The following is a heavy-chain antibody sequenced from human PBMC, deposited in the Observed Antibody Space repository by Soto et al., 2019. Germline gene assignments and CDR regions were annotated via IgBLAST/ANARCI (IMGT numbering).Heavy chain of an antibody. D-gene: IGHD6-6*01. J-gene: IGHJ3*02. CDR2: IIPHFGKT. CDR3: ATALALNYNSSFGAFDI. Sequence: ASVKVSCKASGGTFSSHAISWVRQAPGQGLERMGGIIPHFGKTNYAQKFQGRVTMTADTSTDTAYMELSSLRSEDTAVYYCATALALNYNSSFGAFDIWGQGTMVTVSS. CDR1: GGTFSSHA. V-gene: IGHV1-69*06.